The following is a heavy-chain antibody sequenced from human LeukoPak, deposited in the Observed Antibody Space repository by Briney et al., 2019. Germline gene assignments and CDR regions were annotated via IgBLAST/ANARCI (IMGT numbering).Heavy chain of an antibody. V-gene: IGHV3-23*01. D-gene: IGHD6-19*01. J-gene: IGHJ3*02. CDR2: ITGSGAST. CDR3: ARVGGSGWYGDAFDI. Sequence: GGSLRLSCAGSGFTFSSYAMTWVRQAPGKGLEWVSLITGSGASTYYADSVKGRFTISRDNSKNTLYLQMNSLRAEDTAVYYCARVGGSGWYGDAFDIWGQGTMVTVSS. CDR1: GFTFSSYA.